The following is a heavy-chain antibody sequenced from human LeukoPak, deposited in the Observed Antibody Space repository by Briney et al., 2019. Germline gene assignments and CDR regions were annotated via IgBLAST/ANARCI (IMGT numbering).Heavy chain of an antibody. CDR2: INQSGST. Sequence: PSETLSLTCAVYGGSFSAYSWTWIRQPPGKGLEWIGEINQSGSTNYNPSLKSRVTISVDTSKTQFSLKLSSVTAADTAVYYCARHWSTGTSYYRFDYWGQGTLVTVSS. J-gene: IGHJ4*02. D-gene: IGHD1-26*01. V-gene: IGHV4-34*01. CDR3: ARHWSTGTSYYRFDY. CDR1: GGSFSAYS.